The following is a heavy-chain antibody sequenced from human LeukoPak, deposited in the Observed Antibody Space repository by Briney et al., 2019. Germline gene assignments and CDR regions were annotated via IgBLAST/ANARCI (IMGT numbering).Heavy chain of an antibody. J-gene: IGHJ4*02. V-gene: IGHV3-43*02. CDR3: AKSWELLDYFDY. D-gene: IGHD1-26*01. Sequence: PGGSLRLPCAASGFTFDDYAMHWVRQAPGKGLEWVSLISGDGGSTYYADSVKGRFTISRDNSKNSLYLQMNSLRTEDTALYYCAKSWELLDYFDYWGQGTLVTVSS. CDR2: ISGDGGST. CDR1: GFTFDDYA.